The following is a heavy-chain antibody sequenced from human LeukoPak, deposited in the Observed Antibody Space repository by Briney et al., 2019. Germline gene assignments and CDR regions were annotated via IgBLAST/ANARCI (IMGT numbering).Heavy chain of an antibody. D-gene: IGHD2-21*02. CDR1: GFTFSSYA. CDR2: ISGSGGST. V-gene: IGHV3-23*01. Sequence: PGGSLRLSCAASGFTFSSYAMSWVRQAPGKGLEWVSAISGSGGSTYYADSVKGWFTISRDNSKNTLYLQMNSLRAEDTAVYYCAKGPVVVTASGEDYWGQGTLVTVSS. CDR3: AKGPVVVTASGEDY. J-gene: IGHJ4*02.